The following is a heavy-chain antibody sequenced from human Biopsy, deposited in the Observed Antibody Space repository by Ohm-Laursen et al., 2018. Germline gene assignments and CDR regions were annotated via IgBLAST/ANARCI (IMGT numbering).Heavy chain of an antibody. Sequence: TLSLTCTVSGGSISSSTTYYWAWLRQPPGKGLERIGSIYNTKTTFYNPSLKSPVTISVDTSTNQFSLKMSSVTAADTALYFCARHPTGFWFDPGGHGTLVTVSS. CDR1: GGSISSSTTYY. J-gene: IGHJ5*02. CDR2: IYNTKTT. CDR3: ARHPTGFWFDP. V-gene: IGHV4-39*01.